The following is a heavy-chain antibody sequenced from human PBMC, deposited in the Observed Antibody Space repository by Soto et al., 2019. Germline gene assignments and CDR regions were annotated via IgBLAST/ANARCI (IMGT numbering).Heavy chain of an antibody. J-gene: IGHJ4*02. CDR1: GFTFSSYG. Sequence: QVQLVESGGGVVQPGRSLRLSCAASGFTFSSYGMHWVRQAPGKGLEWVAVISYDGSNKYYADSVKGRFTISRDNSKNTLYLQTNSLRAEDTAVYYCAKESVVGAYFDYWGQGTLVTVSS. D-gene: IGHD1-26*01. CDR2: ISYDGSNK. V-gene: IGHV3-30*18. CDR3: AKESVVGAYFDY.